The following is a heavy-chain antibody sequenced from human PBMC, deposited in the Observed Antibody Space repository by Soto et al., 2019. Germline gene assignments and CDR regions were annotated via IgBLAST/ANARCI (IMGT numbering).Heavy chain of an antibody. Sequence: QVQLQQWGAGLLKPSETLSLTCAVYGGSFSGYYWSWIRQPPGKGLEWIGEINHSGSTNYNPSLKSRVTISVDTSKNQFSLKLSSVTAADTAVYYCAVSPTYGGTDGYWGQLTLVTVSS. J-gene: IGHJ4*02. CDR2: INHSGST. D-gene: IGHD3-10*01. CDR1: GGSFSGYY. V-gene: IGHV4-34*01. CDR3: AVSPTYGGTDGY.